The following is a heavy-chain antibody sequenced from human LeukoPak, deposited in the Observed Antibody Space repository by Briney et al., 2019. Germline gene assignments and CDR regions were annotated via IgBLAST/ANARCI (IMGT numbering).Heavy chain of an antibody. CDR3: ARGEEVVVVAATGLAFDI. Sequence: QPGGSLRLSCAASGFTFSSYEMNWVRQAPAKGLEWVSYISSSGSTTYYADSVKGRFTISRDNAKNSLYLQMNSLRAEDTAVYYCARGEEVVVVAATGLAFDIWGQGTMVTVSS. D-gene: IGHD2-15*01. V-gene: IGHV3-48*03. CDR1: GFTFSSYE. J-gene: IGHJ3*02. CDR2: ISSSGSTT.